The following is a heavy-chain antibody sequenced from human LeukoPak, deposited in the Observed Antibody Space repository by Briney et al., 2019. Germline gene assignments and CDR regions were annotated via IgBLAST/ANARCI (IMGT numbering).Heavy chain of an antibody. Sequence: SETLSLTCTVSGGSINSNYWGWIRQPPEKGLEWIGYISYSGSTNYNPSLKSRVTISLDTSKSQFSLNLNSVTAADTAVYYCARGRQVGNTGYYFDYWGQGTLVTVSS. V-gene: IGHV4-59*01. D-gene: IGHD1-26*01. CDR1: GGSINSNY. J-gene: IGHJ4*02. CDR3: ARGRQVGNTGYYFDY. CDR2: ISYSGST.